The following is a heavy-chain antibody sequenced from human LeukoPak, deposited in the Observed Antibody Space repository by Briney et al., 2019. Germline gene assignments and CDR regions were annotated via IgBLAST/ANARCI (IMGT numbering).Heavy chain of an antibody. CDR3: ANRPLDY. CDR2: ISATGGST. Sequence: GGSLRLSCAPSGFSFRTYAMSCVRQAPGRGLECVSDISATGGSTYYADSVKGRFTISRDNSKNTLYLQINTLRAEDTAVYYCANRPLDYWGQGTLVTVSA. CDR1: GFSFRTYA. V-gene: IGHV3-23*01. J-gene: IGHJ4*02.